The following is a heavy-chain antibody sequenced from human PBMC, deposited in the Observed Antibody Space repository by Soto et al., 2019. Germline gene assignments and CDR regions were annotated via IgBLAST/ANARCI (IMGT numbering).Heavy chain of an antibody. CDR2: INPGGGT. V-gene: IGHV1-46*01. CDR1: GYTFTSYY. J-gene: IGHJ4*02. CDR3: ARVYCSGGSCYGIDY. D-gene: IGHD2-15*01. Sequence: QVQLVQSGAEVKKPGASVKVSCKASGYTFTSYYVHWVRQAPGQGLEWMGIINPGGGTSYAQKFQGRVTMTMDTSTSTVSMELSSLRSEDTAVYYCARVYCSGGSCYGIDYWGQGTLVTVSS.